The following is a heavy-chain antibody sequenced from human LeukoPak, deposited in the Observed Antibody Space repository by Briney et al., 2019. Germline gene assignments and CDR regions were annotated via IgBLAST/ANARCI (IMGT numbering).Heavy chain of an antibody. Sequence: GGTLRLSCAASGFTFSSHGMNWVRQAPGKGLEWVSGSSSIGGRTYYADSVKGRFTISRDNSKNTLYLQMNSLRAEDTAVYYCAKDPMVRGQYYYMDVWGKGTTVTISS. CDR1: GFTFSSHG. CDR2: SSSIGGRT. V-gene: IGHV3-23*01. D-gene: IGHD3-10*01. J-gene: IGHJ6*03. CDR3: AKDPMVRGQYYYMDV.